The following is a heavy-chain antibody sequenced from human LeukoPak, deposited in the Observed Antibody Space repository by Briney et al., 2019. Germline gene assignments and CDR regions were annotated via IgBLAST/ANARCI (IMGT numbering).Heavy chain of an antibody. CDR3: AKDRVGTTRALDY. CDR2: IRGSGVST. Sequence: GGSLRLSCAASGFTFTTYAMRWVRQAPGKGLEWVSAIRGSGVSTYYADSVKGRFTISRDNSKNTLYLQMSSLRAEDTAVYYCAKDRVGTTRALDYWGQGTLVTVSS. D-gene: IGHD1-26*01. J-gene: IGHJ4*02. CDR1: GFTFTTYA. V-gene: IGHV3-23*01.